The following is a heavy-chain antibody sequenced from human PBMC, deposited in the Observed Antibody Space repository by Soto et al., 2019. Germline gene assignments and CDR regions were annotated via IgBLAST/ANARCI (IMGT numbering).Heavy chain of an antibody. CDR2: IYYSGST. D-gene: IGHD2-2*01. Sequence: PSETLSLTCTVSGCSISSYYWGWIRQPPGKGLEWIGYIYYSGSTNYNPSLKSRVTISVDTSKNQFSLKLSSVTAADTAVYYCARGLSSYGMDVWGQGTTVTVSS. J-gene: IGHJ6*02. CDR1: GCSISSYY. CDR3: ARGLSSYGMDV. V-gene: IGHV4-59*01.